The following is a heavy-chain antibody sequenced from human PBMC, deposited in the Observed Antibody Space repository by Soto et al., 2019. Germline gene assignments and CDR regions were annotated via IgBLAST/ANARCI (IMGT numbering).Heavy chain of an antibody. CDR2: ISYDGSNK. D-gene: IGHD2-2*03. CDR3: ARDIMDIVVVPAGSYYYYGMDV. Sequence: QVQLVESGGGVVQPGRSLRLSCAASGFTFSSYAMHWVRQAPGKGLEWVAVISYDGSNKYYADSVKGRFTISRDNSKNTLYLKMNSLRAEDTAVYYCARDIMDIVVVPAGSYYYYGMDVWGQGTTVTVSS. V-gene: IGHV3-30-3*01. CDR1: GFTFSSYA. J-gene: IGHJ6*02.